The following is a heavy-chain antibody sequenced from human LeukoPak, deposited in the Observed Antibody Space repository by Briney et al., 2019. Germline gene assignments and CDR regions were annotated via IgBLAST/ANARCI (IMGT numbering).Heavy chain of an antibody. D-gene: IGHD2-8*01. CDR1: GGSFNNYW. CDR3: ARYYCPNGVFSGFDH. Sequence: PSETLSLTCTVSGGSFNNYWWSWIRQPPGKGLEWIGYIYYTGSTNYNPSLKSRVTMSVDTSKIQFSLKFSSVTTADTAVYFCARYYCPNGVFSGFDHWGQGTLVTVSS. J-gene: IGHJ4*02. V-gene: IGHV4-59*01. CDR2: IYYTGST.